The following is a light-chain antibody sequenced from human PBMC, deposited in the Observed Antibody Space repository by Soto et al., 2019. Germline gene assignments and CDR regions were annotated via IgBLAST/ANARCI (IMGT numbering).Light chain of an antibody. CDR2: EVS. J-gene: IGLJ1*01. Sequence: QSALTQPPSASGSPGQSVTISCTGTSSDVGGYNYVSWYQQHPGKAPKLMIYEVSKRPSGVPDRFSGSKSGNTASLTVSGLQSGDEVNYSCSSYAGSKGAFEPGTRVPVL. CDR3: SSYAGSKGA. CDR1: SSDVGGYNY. V-gene: IGLV2-8*01.